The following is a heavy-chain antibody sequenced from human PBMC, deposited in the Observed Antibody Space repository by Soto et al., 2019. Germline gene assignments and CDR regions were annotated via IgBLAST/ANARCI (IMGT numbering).Heavy chain of an antibody. CDR1: GYTFTGYY. CDR3: ARGSPFSSSCYRNSYRYYYGLDV. D-gene: IGHD6-13*01. V-gene: IGHV1-2*02. CDR2: INANTGDT. J-gene: IGHJ6*02. Sequence: ASVKVSCKASGYTFTGYYMHWVRQAPGQGLEWMGWINANTGDTNSAQKFQGRVTMTRDTSISTAYMELSSLTSDDTSVYYCARGSPFSSSCYRNSYRYYYGLDVWGQGTTVTVYS.